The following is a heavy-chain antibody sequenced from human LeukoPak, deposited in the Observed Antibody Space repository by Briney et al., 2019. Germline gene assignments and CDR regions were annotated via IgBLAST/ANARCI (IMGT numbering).Heavy chain of an antibody. Sequence: PGTALRLSCAASGFSFSSYNFHWVRQAPGTGLKGLGFISYDGNIKYEDSVKGRFTISRDNSKNTLYLQMNSLRPEDTAMYYCGRDFVNDAKARFDSWGQGTLVTVSS. CDR2: ISYDGNIK. V-gene: IGHV3-30*03. D-gene: IGHD4/OR15-4a*01. CDR3: GRDFVNDAKARFDS. CDR1: GFSFSSYN. J-gene: IGHJ4*02.